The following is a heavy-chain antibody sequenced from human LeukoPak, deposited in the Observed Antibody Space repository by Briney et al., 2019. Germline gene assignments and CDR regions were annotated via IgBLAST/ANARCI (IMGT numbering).Heavy chain of an antibody. CDR3: VNQYNRSWPRTHYCFQY. V-gene: IGHV3-23*01. Sequence: PGGSLRLSCVASGFAFNTYAMSWVRQAPGKGLEWVSGISGYGSDTYYADSVKGRFTISRDNSINTLYLQMDSLRAGDTAVYYCVNQYNRSWPRTHYCFQYWGRGTLVTVSS. D-gene: IGHD2-15*01. CDR2: ISGYGSDT. J-gene: IGHJ4*02. CDR1: GFAFNTYA.